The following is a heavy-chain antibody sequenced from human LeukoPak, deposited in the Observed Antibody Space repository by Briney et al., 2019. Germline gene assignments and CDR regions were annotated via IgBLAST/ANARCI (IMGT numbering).Heavy chain of an antibody. CDR2: GFYSGST. Sequence: PSETLSLTCTVSGGPVSSASHYWSWIRQPPGKGLEWIGFGFYSGSTYYNPSLKSRVTISVDTSKNQFSLKLSSVTAADTAIYYCARGEYIYDYWGQGTLVTVSS. V-gene: IGHV4-61*01. D-gene: IGHD5-18*01. J-gene: IGHJ4*02. CDR3: ARGEYIYDY. CDR1: GGPVSSASHY.